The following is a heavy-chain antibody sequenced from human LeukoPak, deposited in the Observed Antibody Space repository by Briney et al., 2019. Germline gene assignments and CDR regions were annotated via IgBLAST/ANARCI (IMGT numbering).Heavy chain of an antibody. V-gene: IGHV3-30*14. CDR1: GFTFSSYA. D-gene: IGHD2-21*02. CDR2: ISYDGSNK. J-gene: IGHJ4*02. Sequence: PGRSLRLSCAASGFTFSSYAMHWVRQAPGKGLKGGAVISYDGSNKYYADSVKGRFTISRDNSKNTLYLQMNSLRAEDTAIYYCAGSLAYCGGDCRLGDYWGQGTLVTVSS. CDR3: AGSLAYCGGDCRLGDY.